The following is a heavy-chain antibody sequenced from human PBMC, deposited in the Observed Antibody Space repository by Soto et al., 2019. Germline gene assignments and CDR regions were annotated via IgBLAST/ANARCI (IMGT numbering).Heavy chain of an antibody. J-gene: IGHJ5*02. CDR3: ARHEGWTGPDQ. CDR2: IFHDGNT. Sequence: SEPLSLTCAVSGASIGSGGWWSWVRQPPGKGLEWIAEIFHDGNTNYSPSLKSRVTMSVDKSQNQFSLNVYSVTAADTAVYYCARHEGWTGPDQWGQGTLVTSPQ. CDR1: GASIGSGGW. D-gene: IGHD2-8*02. V-gene: IGHV4-4*02.